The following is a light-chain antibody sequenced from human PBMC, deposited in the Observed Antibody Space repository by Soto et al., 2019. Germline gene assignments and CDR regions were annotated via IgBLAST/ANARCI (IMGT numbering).Light chain of an antibody. CDR2: DVS. Sequence: QSAMTQPASVSWSPGQAITISGTGTSSDVGGFDYVSWYQHHPGKAPKLMIYDVSNRPSGVSNRFSGSKSGNTASLIISGLHAEDEADYFCTSYTTSSDHYVFGTGTKVTV. CDR1: SSDVGGFDY. J-gene: IGLJ1*01. CDR3: TSYTTSSDHYV. V-gene: IGLV2-14*01.